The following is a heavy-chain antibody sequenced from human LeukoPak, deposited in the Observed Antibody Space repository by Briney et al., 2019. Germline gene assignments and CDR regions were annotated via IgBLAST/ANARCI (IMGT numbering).Heavy chain of an antibody. CDR1: GGSFSGYY. J-gene: IGHJ4*02. Sequence: SETLSLTCAVYGGSFSGYYWSWIRQPPGKGLEWIGEINHSGSTNYNPSLKSRVTISVDTSKNQFSLKLSSVTAADTAVYYCASIDYYDSSGYYPASRVDYWGQGTLVTVSS. CDR3: ASIDYYDSSGYYPASRVDY. V-gene: IGHV4-34*01. CDR2: INHSGST. D-gene: IGHD3-22*01.